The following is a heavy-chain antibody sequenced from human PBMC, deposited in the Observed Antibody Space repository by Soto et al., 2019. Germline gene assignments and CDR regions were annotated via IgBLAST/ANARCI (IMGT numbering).Heavy chain of an antibody. CDR3: AQRSINIIRGVSGIAS. J-gene: IGHJ5*01. CDR1: VFSLNTGGMS. V-gene: IGHV2-5*02. D-gene: IGHD3-10*01. Sequence: QITLKESGPTLVNPTQTLTLTCTFSVFSLNTGGMSVGWIRQPPGKALEWLALIYWDDDTRYSSSLKNRLTITKDTSANQVILKMTNMDPADTGTYYCAQRSINIIRGVSGIASLGQGTLVTVSS. CDR2: IYWDDDT.